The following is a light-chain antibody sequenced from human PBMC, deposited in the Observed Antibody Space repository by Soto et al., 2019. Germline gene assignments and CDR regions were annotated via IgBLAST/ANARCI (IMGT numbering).Light chain of an antibody. V-gene: IGKV3-11*01. CDR2: DAS. Sequence: EIVLTQSPDTISLSPGERATRSCISSQSVSSYLAWYQQKPGQAPRLLIYDASNRATGIPARFSGSGSGTDFTLTISSLEPEDFAVYYCQQRSNWPPITFGQGTRLEIK. CDR3: QQRSNWPPIT. CDR1: QSVSSY. J-gene: IGKJ5*01.